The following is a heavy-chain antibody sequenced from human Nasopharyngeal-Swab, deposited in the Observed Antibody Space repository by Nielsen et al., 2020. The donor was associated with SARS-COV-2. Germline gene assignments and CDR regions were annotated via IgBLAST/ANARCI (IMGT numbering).Heavy chain of an antibody. D-gene: IGHD3-22*01. CDR1: GGSFSGYY. Sequence: GSLRLSCAVYGGSFSGYYWSWIRQPPGKGMEWIGEINHSGSTNYNPYLKSQVTISVDTSKNQFSLKLSSVTAADTAVYYCARGTQIYSSGYSYYYYMDAWGKGTTVTVSS. V-gene: IGHV4-34*01. CDR2: INHSGST. CDR3: ARGTQIYSSGYSYYYYMDA. J-gene: IGHJ6*03.